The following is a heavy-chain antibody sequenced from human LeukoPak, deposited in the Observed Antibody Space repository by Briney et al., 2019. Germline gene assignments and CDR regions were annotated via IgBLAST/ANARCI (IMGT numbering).Heavy chain of an antibody. V-gene: IGHV4-31*03. CDR3: ASCGGLSAFDY. J-gene: IGHJ4*02. Sequence: KPSETLSLTCTVSGDSISRGGYYWSWIRQHPGKGLEWIGYIYYSGSTYYNPSLKSRVTISVDTSKNQFSLKLSSVTAADTAVYYCASCGGLSAFDYWGQGTLVTVSS. CDR2: IYYSGST. CDR1: GDSISRGGYY. D-gene: IGHD2-21*01.